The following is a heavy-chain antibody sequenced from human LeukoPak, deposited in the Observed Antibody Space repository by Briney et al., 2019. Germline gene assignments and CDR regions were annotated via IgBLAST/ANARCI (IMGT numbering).Heavy chain of an antibody. CDR2: IYSGGST. J-gene: IGHJ6*01. CDR3: ARVDSSGFFDYYGMDV. CDR1: GGSFSGYY. Sequence: ETLSLTCAVYGGSFSGYYWSWIRQAPGKGLEWVSVIYSGGSTYYADSVKGRFTISRDNSKNTLYLQMNSLRAEDTAVYYCARVDSSGFFDYYGMDVWGQGTTVTVSS. V-gene: IGHV3-53*01. D-gene: IGHD6-19*01.